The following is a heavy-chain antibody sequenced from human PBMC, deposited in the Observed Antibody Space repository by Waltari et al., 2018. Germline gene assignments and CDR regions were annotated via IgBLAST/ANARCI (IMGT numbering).Heavy chain of an antibody. D-gene: IGHD3-22*01. CDR2: ISYNARNI. J-gene: IGHJ6*02. Sequence: QVQLVESGGGVVQPGRSLRLSCEDSEFPFSSFAKHLVRQAPGKGLEWVAVISYNARNIYYVDSVKGRFTISRDNSKKTLYLQMNSLRAEDTAVYYCARDYCDRTNCHGMDVWGQGTTVTVSS. CDR3: ARDYCDRTNCHGMDV. V-gene: IGHV3-30*04. CDR1: EFPFSSFA.